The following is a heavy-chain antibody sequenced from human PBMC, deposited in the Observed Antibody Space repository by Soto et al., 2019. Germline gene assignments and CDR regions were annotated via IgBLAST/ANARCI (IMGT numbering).Heavy chain of an antibody. CDR3: ATALVAARLFDY. D-gene: IGHD6-6*01. CDR1: GYTLTELS. V-gene: IGHV1-24*01. J-gene: IGHJ4*02. CDR2: FDPEDGET. Sequence: ASVKVSCKVSGYTLTELSMHWVRQAPGKGLEWMGGFDPEDGETIYARKFQGRVTMTEDTPTDTAYMELSSLRSEDTAVYYCATALVAARLFDYWGQGTLVTVSS.